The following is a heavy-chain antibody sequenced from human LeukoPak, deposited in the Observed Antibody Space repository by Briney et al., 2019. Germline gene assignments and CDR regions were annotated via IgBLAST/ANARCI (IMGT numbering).Heavy chain of an antibody. V-gene: IGHV1-8*01. D-gene: IGHD2-2*01. CDR3: ARGWPYCSSTSCYYYYYYGMDV. CDR2: MNPNSGNT. CDR1: GYTFTSYD. J-gene: IGHJ6*02. Sequence: GASVKVSCKASGYTFTSYDINWVRQATGQGLEWMGWMNPNSGNTGYAQKFQGRVTMTRNTSISTAYMELSSLRSEDTAVYYCARGWPYCSSTSCYYYYYYGMDVWGQGTTVTVSS.